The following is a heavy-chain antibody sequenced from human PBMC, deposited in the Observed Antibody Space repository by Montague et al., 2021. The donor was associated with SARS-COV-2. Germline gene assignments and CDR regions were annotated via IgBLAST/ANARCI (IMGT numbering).Heavy chain of an antibody. Sequence: CAISGDSVARNSATWDGLTHSPSSGLELLCRTYYRSKWYNDYAVSVRGRVTIHPDTSKNQFSLQLNSVTPEDTAIYYCTSGREGNYNVMDVWGQGTMVTVSS. V-gene: IGHV6-1*01. CDR2: TYYRSKWYN. D-gene: IGHD1-1*01. CDR1: GDSVARNSAT. CDR3: TSGREGNYNVMDV. J-gene: IGHJ6*02.